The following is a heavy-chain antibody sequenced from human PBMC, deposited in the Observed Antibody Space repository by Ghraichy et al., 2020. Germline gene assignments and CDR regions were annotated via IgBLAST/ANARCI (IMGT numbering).Heavy chain of an antibody. J-gene: IGHJ6*03. Sequence: GESLNISCAASGFTFSSYEMNWVRQAPGKGLEWVSYISSSGSTIYYADSVKGRFTISRDNAKNSLYLQMNSLRAEDTAVYYCARVNGGWDYYYYYMDVWGKGTTVTVSS. CDR2: ISSSGSTI. CDR3: ARVNGGWDYYYYYMDV. V-gene: IGHV3-48*03. CDR1: GFTFSSYE. D-gene: IGHD6-19*01.